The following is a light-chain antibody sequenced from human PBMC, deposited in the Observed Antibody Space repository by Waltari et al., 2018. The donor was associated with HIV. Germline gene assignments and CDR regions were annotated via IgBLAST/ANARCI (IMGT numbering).Light chain of an antibody. CDR3: MQTLQTPYT. Sequence: EIMLTQSPLLLPATPGEPAFIFCKSNQSLLHSHSSFLDWYYQKPGQSPQLLMYLRSSWAAGVSDRFTGAGSGTDFTLIINSVEAEDVGTYYCMQTLQTPYTFGQGTKLELK. J-gene: IGKJ2*01. V-gene: IGKV2-28*01. CDR1: QSLLHSHSSF. CDR2: LRS.